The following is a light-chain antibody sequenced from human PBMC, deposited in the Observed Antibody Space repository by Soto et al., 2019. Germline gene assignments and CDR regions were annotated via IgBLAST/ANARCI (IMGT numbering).Light chain of an antibody. CDR1: SSNIGNND. J-gene: IGLJ2*01. V-gene: IGLV1-51*01. Sequence: QSVLTQPPSLSAAPGQKVTISCSGSSSNIGNNDVSWYQQLPGTAPKLIIYDSNKRPSGIPDRFSGSKSGTSATLGITGLQTGDEGDYYCGTWDNSLSAGVFGGGTKLTVL. CDR2: DSN. CDR3: GTWDNSLSAGV.